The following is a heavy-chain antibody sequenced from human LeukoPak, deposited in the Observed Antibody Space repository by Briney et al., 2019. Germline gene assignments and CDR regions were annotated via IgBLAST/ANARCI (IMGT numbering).Heavy chain of an antibody. CDR2: INPNSGGT. V-gene: IGHV1-2*02. J-gene: IGHJ4*02. CDR1: GYTFTGYY. Sequence: ASVTVSCKASGYTFTGYYMHWVRQAPGQGLEWMGWINPNSGGTNYAQKFQGRVTMTRDTSISTAYMELSRLRSDDTAVYYCARATRTKYCSGGSCYPDYWGQGTLVTVSS. CDR3: ARATRTKYCSGGSCYPDY. D-gene: IGHD2-15*01.